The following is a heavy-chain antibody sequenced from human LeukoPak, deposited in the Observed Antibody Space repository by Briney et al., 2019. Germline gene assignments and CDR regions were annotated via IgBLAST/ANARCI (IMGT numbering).Heavy chain of an antibody. D-gene: IGHD6-13*01. Sequence: AGGSLRLSCAASGFTFSSYWMSWVRQAPGKGLEWVANIKQDGSEKYYVDSVKGRFTISRDNAKNSLYLQMNSLRAEDTAVYYCARRLCIAAAGIFWFDPWGQGTLVTVSS. CDR3: ARRLCIAAAGIFWFDP. CDR1: GFTFSSYW. CDR2: IKQDGSEK. V-gene: IGHV3-7*01. J-gene: IGHJ5*02.